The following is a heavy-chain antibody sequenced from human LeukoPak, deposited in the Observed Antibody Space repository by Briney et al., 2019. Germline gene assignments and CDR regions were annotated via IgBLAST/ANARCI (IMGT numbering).Heavy chain of an antibody. J-gene: IGHJ4*01. D-gene: IGHD6-13*01. V-gene: IGHV4-39*06. CDR1: VASISMSNYY. Sequence: SETLSLTCTVSVASISMSNYYWGWIRQPPGKGLEWIGIIYYRGSTYDYPSRKTRFTMSLYTAKHQFPRELSAVTAPGRAVVHCARGRYSSSXXXYWGXXXLXTVSS. CDR3: ARGRYSSSXXXY. CDR2: IYYRGST.